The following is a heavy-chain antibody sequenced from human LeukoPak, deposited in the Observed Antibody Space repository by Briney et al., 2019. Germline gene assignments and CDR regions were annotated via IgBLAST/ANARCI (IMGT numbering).Heavy chain of an antibody. Sequence: GGSLRLSCAASGFTFSSYGMHWVRQAPGRGLEWVAVISYDGSNKYYADSVKGRFTISRDNSKNTLYLQMDSLRAEDTAVYYCAKMTTSAAPHEYWGQGTLVTVSS. V-gene: IGHV3-30*18. D-gene: IGHD6-25*01. CDR3: AKMTTSAAPHEY. CDR2: ISYDGSNK. J-gene: IGHJ4*02. CDR1: GFTFSSYG.